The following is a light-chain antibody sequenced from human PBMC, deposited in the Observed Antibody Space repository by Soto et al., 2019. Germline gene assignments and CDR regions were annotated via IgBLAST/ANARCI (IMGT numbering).Light chain of an antibody. V-gene: IGKV1-39*01. J-gene: IGKJ4*01. Sequence: QMTQSPASLSASLGDRVTLTWAASQSISSYLNWYQQKQGKAPKLLIYAASSLQSGVPSRFSGSGYGTDFSLTISSLQTEDVATYYCQYLNSHPLSFGGGTKVDIK. CDR3: QYLNSHPLS. CDR1: QSISSY. CDR2: AAS.